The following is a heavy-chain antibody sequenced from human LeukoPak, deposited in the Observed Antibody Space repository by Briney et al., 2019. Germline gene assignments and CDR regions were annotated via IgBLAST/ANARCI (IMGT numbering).Heavy chain of an antibody. D-gene: IGHD1-14*01. J-gene: IGHJ6*03. Sequence: GGSLRLSCAAFGFTFSSYSMNWVRQAPGKGLEWVSSISSSSSYIYYADSVKGRFTISRDNAKNSLYLQMNSLRVEDTAVYYCARDKAGTTPYYYYSMDVWGKGTTVTVSS. CDR3: ARDKAGTTPYYYYSMDV. CDR1: GFTFSSYS. V-gene: IGHV3-21*01. CDR2: ISSSSSYI.